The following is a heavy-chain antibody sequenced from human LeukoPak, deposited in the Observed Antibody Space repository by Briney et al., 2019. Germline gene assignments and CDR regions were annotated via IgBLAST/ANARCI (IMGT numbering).Heavy chain of an antibody. CDR3: AKGLGLYSGSYGY. CDR2: ISGSGDIT. V-gene: IGHV3-23*01. J-gene: IGHJ4*02. CDR1: GFTFSSYA. Sequence: GGSLRLSCAASGFTFSSYAMTWVRQAPGKGLEWVSAISGSGDITYYADSVKGRFTISRGNSKNTLYLQMNSLRAEDTAVYYCAKGLGLYSGSYGYWGQGTLVTVSS. D-gene: IGHD1-26*01.